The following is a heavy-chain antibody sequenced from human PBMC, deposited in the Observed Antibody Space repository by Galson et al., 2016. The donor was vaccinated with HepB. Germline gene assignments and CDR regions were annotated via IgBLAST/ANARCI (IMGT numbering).Heavy chain of an antibody. CDR3: TTGSGSSWYRVDY. CDR2: IKSKIEGGTI. J-gene: IGHJ4*02. V-gene: IGHV3-15*01. Sequence: SLRLSCAASGFTFSHAWMSWVRQTPGKGLEWVGRIKSKIEGGTIDYVAAVKGRFNISRDDSRNTVYLQMKSLKSDDTAVYYCTTGSGSSWYRVDYWGQGTLVTVSS. CDR1: GFTFSHAW. D-gene: IGHD6-13*01.